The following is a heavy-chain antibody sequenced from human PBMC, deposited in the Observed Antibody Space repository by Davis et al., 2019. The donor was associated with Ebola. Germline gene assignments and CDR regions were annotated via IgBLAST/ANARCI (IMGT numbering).Heavy chain of an antibody. D-gene: IGHD1-20*01. J-gene: IGHJ3*02. Sequence: HSQTLSLTCAISGDSVSRNSAAWNWIRQSPSRGLEWLGRTYYRSKWYNDYAISVKSRITINPDTSKNQFSLQLNPVTPEDTAVYYCALAPGDNWTDAFDIWGQGTMVTVSS. CDR1: GDSVSRNSAA. V-gene: IGHV6-1*01. CDR2: TYYRSKWYN. CDR3: ALAPGDNWTDAFDI.